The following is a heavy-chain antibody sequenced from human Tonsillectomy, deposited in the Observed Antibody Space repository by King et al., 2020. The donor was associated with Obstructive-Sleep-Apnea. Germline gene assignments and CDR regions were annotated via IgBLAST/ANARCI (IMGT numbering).Heavy chain of an antibody. CDR1: GGSITNYY. J-gene: IGHJ4*02. D-gene: IGHD3-10*01. Sequence: VQLQESAPGLVKPSENLSLTCTVSGGSITNYYWSWLRQPPGKGLEWNGYISYTGSTNYNPSLKSRVTMSVDTSKNQFSLKLTSVTAADTAVYYCARSRGSGSYFDYWGQGTLVTASS. V-gene: IGHV4-59*08. CDR2: ISYTGST. CDR3: ARSRGSGSYFDY.